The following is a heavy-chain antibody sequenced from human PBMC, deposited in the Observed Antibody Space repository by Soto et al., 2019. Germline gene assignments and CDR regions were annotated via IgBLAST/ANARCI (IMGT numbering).Heavy chain of an antibody. D-gene: IGHD6-13*01. J-gene: IGHJ5*02. CDR2: IIPIFGTA. V-gene: IGHV1-69*13. CDR3: ARDSDEIAAAGTSWFDP. CDR1: GGTFSSYA. Sequence: SVKVSCKASGGTFSSYAISWVRQAPGQGLEWMGGIIPIFGTANYAQKFQGRVTITADESTSTAYMELSSLRSEDTAVYYCARDSDEIAAAGTSWFDPWGQGTLVTVSS.